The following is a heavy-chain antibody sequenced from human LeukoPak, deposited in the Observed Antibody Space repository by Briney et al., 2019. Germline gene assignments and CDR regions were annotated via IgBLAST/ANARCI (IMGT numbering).Heavy chain of an antibody. Sequence: GASVKVSCKASGYTFTGYYMHWVRQAPGQGLEWMGWINPNSGGTNYAQKFQGRVTMTRDTSISTAYMELSRLRSDDTAVYYCAREVTDYYGSGSHNWFDPWGQGTLVTVSS. CDR1: GYTFTGYY. V-gene: IGHV1-2*02. CDR2: INPNSGGT. D-gene: IGHD3-10*01. J-gene: IGHJ5*02. CDR3: AREVTDYYGSGSHNWFDP.